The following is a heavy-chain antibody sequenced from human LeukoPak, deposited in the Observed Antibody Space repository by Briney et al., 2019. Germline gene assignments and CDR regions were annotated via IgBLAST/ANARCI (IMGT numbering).Heavy chain of an antibody. CDR3: ARGTISSGWYDY. Sequence: PGGSLRLSCAASGFTFSSYGMSWVRQAPGKGLEWVSAISGTGVNIYYADSVKGRFTISRDNSKNTLYLQMNSLRAEDTAVYYCARGTISSGWYDYWGQGTLVTVSS. CDR2: ISGTGVNI. J-gene: IGHJ4*02. CDR1: GFTFSSYG. D-gene: IGHD6-19*01. V-gene: IGHV3-23*01.